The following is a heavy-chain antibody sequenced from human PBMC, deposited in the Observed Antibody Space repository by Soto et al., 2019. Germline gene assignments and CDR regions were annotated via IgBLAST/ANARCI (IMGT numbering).Heavy chain of an antibody. CDR2: INPSGGST. Sequence: QVQLVQSGAEVKKPGASVKVSCKASGYTFTSYYMHWVRQAPGQGLEWMGIINPSGGSTSYAQKFQGRVTMTRDTSTSTVYMELSSLRSEDTAVYYCARDSPATYDFWSGYPFDPWGQGTLVTVSS. V-gene: IGHV1-46*01. J-gene: IGHJ5*02. CDR1: GYTFTSYY. CDR3: ARDSPATYDFWSGYPFDP. D-gene: IGHD3-3*01.